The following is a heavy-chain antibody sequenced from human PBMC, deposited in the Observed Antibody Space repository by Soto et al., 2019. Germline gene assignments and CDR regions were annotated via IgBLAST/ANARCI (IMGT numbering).Heavy chain of an antibody. J-gene: IGHJ4*02. CDR1: GGSISSGDYY. CDR2: IYYSGST. D-gene: IGHD3-22*01. CDR3: GREGGGGDSSGYYFGY. Sequence: QVQLQESGPGLVKPSQTLSLTCTVSGGSISSGDYYWSWIRQPPGKGLEWIGYIYYSGSTYYNPSLKSRVTISVDPSKNQFSLKLSSVTAADTAVYYCGREGGGGDSSGYYFGYWGQGTLVTVSS. V-gene: IGHV4-30-4*01.